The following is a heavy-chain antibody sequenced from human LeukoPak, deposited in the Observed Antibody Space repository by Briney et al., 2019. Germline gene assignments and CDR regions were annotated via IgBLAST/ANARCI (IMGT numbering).Heavy chain of an antibody. Sequence: GASVKVSCKASGYTFTSYGISWVRQAPGQGLEWMGWISAGNGNTKYSQKFQGRVTITRDTSASTAYMELSSLRSEDTAVYYCASIMAVAGPYYFDYWGQGTLVTVSS. CDR2: ISAGNGNT. J-gene: IGHJ4*02. CDR1: GYTFTSYG. V-gene: IGHV1-18*01. D-gene: IGHD6-19*01. CDR3: ASIMAVAGPYYFDY.